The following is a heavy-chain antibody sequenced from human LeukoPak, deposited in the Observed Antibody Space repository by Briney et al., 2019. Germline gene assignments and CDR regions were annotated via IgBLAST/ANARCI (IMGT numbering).Heavy chain of an antibody. CDR2: IYYSGST. CDR1: GGSISSSSYY. CDR3: ARQILSPPPPARYAFDI. Sequence: PSETLSLTCTVSGGSISSSSYYWGWIRQPPGTGLEWIGSIYYSGSTYYNPSLKSRVTISVDTSKNQFSLKLSSVTAADTAVYYCARQILSPPPPARYAFDIWGQGTMVTVSS. V-gene: IGHV4-39*01. J-gene: IGHJ3*02. D-gene: IGHD3-16*02.